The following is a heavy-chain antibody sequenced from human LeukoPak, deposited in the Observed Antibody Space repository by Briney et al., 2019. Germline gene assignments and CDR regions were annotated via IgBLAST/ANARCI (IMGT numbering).Heavy chain of an antibody. J-gene: IGHJ6*03. CDR2: MNPNSGNT. CDR1: GYTFTSYD. V-gene: IGHV1-8*03. Sequence: ASVKVSCKASGYTFTSYDINWVRQATGQGLEWMGWMNPNSGNTGYAQKFQGRVTITRNTSISTAYMELSSLRSEDTAVYYCARGETMLYYYYMDVWGKGTTVTVSS. CDR3: ARGETMLYYYYMDV. D-gene: IGHD1-14*01.